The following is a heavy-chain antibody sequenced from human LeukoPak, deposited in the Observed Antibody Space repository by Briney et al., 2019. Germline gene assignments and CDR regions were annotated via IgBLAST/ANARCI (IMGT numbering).Heavy chain of an antibody. CDR2: IYYSGST. Sequence: KPSETLSLTCTVSGGSISSGGYSWSWIRQHPGKGLEWIGYIYYSGSTYYNPSLKSRVTISVDTSKNQSSLKLSSVTAADTAVYYCARGYGMDVWGQGTTVTVSS. V-gene: IGHV4-31*03. J-gene: IGHJ6*02. CDR1: GGSISSGGYS. CDR3: ARGYGMDV.